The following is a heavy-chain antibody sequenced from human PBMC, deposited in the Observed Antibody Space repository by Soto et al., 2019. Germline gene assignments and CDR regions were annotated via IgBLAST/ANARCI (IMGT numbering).Heavy chain of an antibody. CDR3: ARVGYCSGGSCYRFDP. J-gene: IGHJ5*02. D-gene: IGHD2-15*01. V-gene: IGHV4-4*02. Sequence: QVQLQESGPGLVKPSGTLSLTCAVSGDSINSTNWWSWVRQPPGKGLEWIGEIYHSGSANYNPSLKRRVTISVDKSKNQFSLKLSSVTAADTAVYYCARVGYCSGGSCYRFDPWGQGTLVTVSS. CDR2: IYHSGSA. CDR1: GDSINSTNW.